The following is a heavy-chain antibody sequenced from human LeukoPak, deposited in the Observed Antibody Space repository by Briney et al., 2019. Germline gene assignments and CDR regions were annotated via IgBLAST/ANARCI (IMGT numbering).Heavy chain of an antibody. CDR3: AKDGGGDRYYYYGMDV. Sequence: GGSLRLSCASPGFTFDYYVLHWVRPAPRKGLELVSLISGDGGSKYYPDSLKGRFTISRDNSKNSLYLQMNSLRTEDTALYYCAKDGGGDRYYYYGMDVWGQGTTVTVSS. J-gene: IGHJ6*02. CDR1: GFTFDYYV. V-gene: IGHV3-43*02. D-gene: IGHD2-21*02. CDR2: ISGDGGSK.